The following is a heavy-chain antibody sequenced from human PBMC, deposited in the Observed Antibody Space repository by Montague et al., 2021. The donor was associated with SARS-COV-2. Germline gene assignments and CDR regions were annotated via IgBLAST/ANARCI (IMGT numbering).Heavy chain of an antibody. V-gene: IGHV3-21*01. CDR2: ISSSSSYI. CDR1: GFTFSNYS. J-gene: IGHJ6*02. Sequence: SLRLSCAASGFTFSNYSMNWVRQAPGKGLEWVSSISSSSSYIYYADSVKGRFTISRDNAKNSLYLQMNSLRAEDTAVYYCASLTTDTLYYYYGMDVWGQGTTVTVSS. CDR3: ASLTTDTLYYYYGMDV. D-gene: IGHD1-14*01.